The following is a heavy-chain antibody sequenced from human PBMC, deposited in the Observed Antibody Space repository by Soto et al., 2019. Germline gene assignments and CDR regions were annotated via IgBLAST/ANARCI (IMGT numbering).Heavy chain of an antibody. CDR3: AGIRPPLY. V-gene: IGHV3-66*01. CDR1: GFTVRSNY. J-gene: IGHJ4*02. Sequence: EVQLVESGGGLVQPGGSLRLSCAVSGFTVRSNYMSWVRQAPGKGLEWVSIIYSGGSTYYADSVKGRFTISRDKSKNTLYLQMNSLRAEDTAVYYCAGIRPPLYWGQGTLVTVSS. CDR2: IYSGGST. D-gene: IGHD5-18*01.